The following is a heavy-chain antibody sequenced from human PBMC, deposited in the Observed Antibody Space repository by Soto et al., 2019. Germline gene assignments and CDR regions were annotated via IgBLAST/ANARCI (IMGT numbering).Heavy chain of an antibody. D-gene: IGHD6-13*01. J-gene: IGHJ6*03. CDR1: GYTFTSYG. V-gene: IGHV1-18*01. CDR3: ARSYSSSWLPRYYYYYYMDV. CDR2: ISAYNGNT. Sequence: GASVKVSCKASGYTFTSYGISWVRQAPGQGLEWMGWISAYNGNTNYAQKLQGRVTMTTDTSTSTAYMELRSLRSDDTAVYYCARSYSSSWLPRYYYYYYMDVWGKGTTVTVSS.